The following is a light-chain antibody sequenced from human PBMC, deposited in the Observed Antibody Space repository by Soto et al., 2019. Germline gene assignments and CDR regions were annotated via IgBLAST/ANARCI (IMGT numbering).Light chain of an antibody. CDR2: HAS. J-gene: IGKJ1*01. CDR3: QQYNSYS. Sequence: DLQMTQSPSPLSASVGDRVTITCRASQTISSWLAWYQQKPGTAPKVLIYHASNLQSGVPSRFSGSGSGTEFTLTISSLQPDDFATYYCQQYNSYSFGQGTKVDIK. V-gene: IGKV1-5*01. CDR1: QTISSW.